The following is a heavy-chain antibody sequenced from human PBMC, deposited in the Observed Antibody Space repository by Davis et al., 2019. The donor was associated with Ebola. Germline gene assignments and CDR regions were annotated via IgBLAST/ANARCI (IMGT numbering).Heavy chain of an antibody. CDR3: AKAPDPHHLVSELSGMDV. D-gene: IGHD1-14*01. Sequence: GGSLRLSCAVSGFSFRSYGMHWVRQAPGKGLEWVAVIAYDGSNKYYADSVKGRLTISRDNSKNTLYLQMNSLRAEDTAVYYCAKAPDPHHLVSELSGMDVWGQGTTVTVSS. J-gene: IGHJ6*02. CDR1: GFSFRSYG. V-gene: IGHV3-30*18. CDR2: IAYDGSNK.